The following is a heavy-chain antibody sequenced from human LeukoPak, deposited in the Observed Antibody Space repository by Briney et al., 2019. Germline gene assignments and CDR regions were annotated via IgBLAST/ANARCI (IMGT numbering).Heavy chain of an antibody. CDR3: AKSSRAPANDY. V-gene: IGHV3-48*03. Sequence: PGGSLRLSCAASGFTFSNYEMHWVRQAPGEGLEWLSYISRGGDTIYYADSVKGRFTISRDNSKNTLYLQMNSLRAEDTAVYYCAKSSRAPANDYWGQGTLVTVSS. CDR1: GFTFSNYE. CDR2: ISRGGDTI. D-gene: IGHD6-13*01. J-gene: IGHJ4*02.